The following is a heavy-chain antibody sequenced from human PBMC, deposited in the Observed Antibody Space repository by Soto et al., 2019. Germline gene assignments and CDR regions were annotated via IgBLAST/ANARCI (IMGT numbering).Heavy chain of an antibody. Sequence: SETLSLTCTVSGGSISSGGYYWSWIRQHPGKGLEWIGYIYYSGSTYYNPSLKSRVTISVDTSKNQFSLKLSSVTAADTAVYYCARLYYDFWSGYSSWYYLDYWGQGTLVTVSS. CDR1: GGSISSGGYY. V-gene: IGHV4-31*03. J-gene: IGHJ4*02. CDR2: IYYSGST. CDR3: ARLYYDFWSGYSSWYYLDY. D-gene: IGHD3-3*01.